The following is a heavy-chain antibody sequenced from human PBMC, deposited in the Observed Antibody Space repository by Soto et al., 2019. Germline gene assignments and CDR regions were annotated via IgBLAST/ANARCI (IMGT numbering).Heavy chain of an antibody. V-gene: IGHV3-53*01. Sequence: EVQLVESGGGLIQPGGSLRLSCAASGFTFSSNDMNWVRQAPGKGLEWVSLIYSGGRTYYADSVKGRCTISRDNSKNTLYLQMSSLRAEDTAVYYCATRPLLPGAPWGQGTMVTVSS. CDR3: ATRPLLPGAP. CDR1: GFTFSSND. D-gene: IGHD3-22*01. J-gene: IGHJ3*01. CDR2: IYSGGRT.